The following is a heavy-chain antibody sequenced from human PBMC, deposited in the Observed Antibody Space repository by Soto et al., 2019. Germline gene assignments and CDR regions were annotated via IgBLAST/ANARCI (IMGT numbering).Heavy chain of an antibody. CDR2: IYPGDSDT. V-gene: IGHV5-51*01. J-gene: IGHJ6*02. Sequence: GESLKISCKGSGYTFTDYWIGWVRQLPGKGLEWMGIIYPGDSDTRYSPSFQGHVTITVDKSTSTAYLQWNTLKASDTAMYYCARHISTFRYYYYAMDVWGQGTTVTFSS. CDR3: ARHISTFRYYYYAMDV. CDR1: GYTFTDYW. D-gene: IGHD2-2*01.